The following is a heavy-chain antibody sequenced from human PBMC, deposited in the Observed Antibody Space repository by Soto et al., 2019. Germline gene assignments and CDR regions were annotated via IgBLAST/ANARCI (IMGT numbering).Heavy chain of an antibody. D-gene: IGHD3-22*01. CDR3: ARDRVESGYPEYFQH. CDR1: GFTFSRYW. J-gene: IGHJ1*01. V-gene: IGHV3-74*03. Sequence: PGGSLRLSCLASGFTFSRYWMHWVRQAPGKGLVWVSRINTDKSTLTYADSVEGRFTISRDNSKNTLYLQMNSLRAEDTAVYYCARDRVESGYPEYFQHWGQGTLVTVS. CDR2: INTDKSTL.